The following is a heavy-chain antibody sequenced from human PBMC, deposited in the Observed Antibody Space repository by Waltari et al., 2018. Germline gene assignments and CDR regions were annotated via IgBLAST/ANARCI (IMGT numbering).Heavy chain of an antibody. V-gene: IGHV3-9*01. CDR3: AKSSSYDSSGSTDY. Sequence: EVQLVESGGGLVQPGRSLRLSCAASGFTFDDSAMHWVRQAPGKGLEWVSGISWNSGSIGYADSVKGRFTISRDNAKNSLYLQMNSLRAEDTALYYCAKSSSYDSSGSTDYWGQGTLVTVSS. D-gene: IGHD3-22*01. CDR1: GFTFDDSA. CDR2: ISWNSGSI. J-gene: IGHJ4*02.